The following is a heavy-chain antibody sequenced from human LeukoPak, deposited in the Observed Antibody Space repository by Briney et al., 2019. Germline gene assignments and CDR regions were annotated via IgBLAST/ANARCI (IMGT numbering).Heavy chain of an antibody. V-gene: IGHV4-39*01. J-gene: IGHJ5*02. Sequence: SETLSLTCAVSGGSIIGSSYNWGWIRQPPGKGLEWIGTIYHSGTTYYNPSLKSRVTISVDTSKNQFFLKLSSVTAADTAVYYCARLPTGYPNWFDPWGQGSLVTVSS. CDR2: IYHSGTT. CDR3: ARLPTGYPNWFDP. D-gene: IGHD3-9*01. CDR1: GGSIIGSSYN.